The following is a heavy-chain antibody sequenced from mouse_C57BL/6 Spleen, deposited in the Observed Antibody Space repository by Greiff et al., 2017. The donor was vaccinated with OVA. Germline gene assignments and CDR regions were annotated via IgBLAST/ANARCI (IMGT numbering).Heavy chain of an antibody. CDR1: GYTFTSYW. CDR2: IDPSDSYT. J-gene: IGHJ1*03. V-gene: IGHV1-69*01. Sequence: QVQLQQPGAELVMPGASVKLSCKASGYTFTSYWMHWVKQRPGQGLEWIGEIDPSDSYTNYNQKFKGKSTLTVDKSSSTAYMQLSSLTSEDSAVYYCARRGDYGSSLNWYFDVWGTGTTVTVSS. CDR3: ARRGDYGSSLNWYFDV. D-gene: IGHD1-1*01.